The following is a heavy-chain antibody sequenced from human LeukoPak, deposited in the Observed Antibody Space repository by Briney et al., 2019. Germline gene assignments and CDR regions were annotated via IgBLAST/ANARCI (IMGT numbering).Heavy chain of an antibody. J-gene: IGHJ4*02. V-gene: IGHV3-23*01. Sequence: PGGSLRLSCAASGFSFSSYAMSWVRQAPGKGLEWVSAISGSGGSTYYADSVKGRFTISRDNPKNTLYLQMNSLRAEDTAVYYCAKDRVSFRSSGDCYFDYWGQGTLVTVSS. CDR2: ISGSGGST. CDR1: GFSFSSYA. D-gene: IGHD2-21*02. CDR3: AKDRVSFRSSGDCYFDY.